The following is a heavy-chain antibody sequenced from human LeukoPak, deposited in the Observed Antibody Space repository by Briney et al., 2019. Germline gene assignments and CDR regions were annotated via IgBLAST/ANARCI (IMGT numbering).Heavy chain of an antibody. J-gene: IGHJ4*02. CDR2: ISDGGITT. D-gene: IGHD4-11*01. CDR1: GFTFSSYA. Sequence: GGSLRLSCAASGFTFSSYAMSWVRQAPGKGLEWVSGISDGGITTYYADSVKGRFTISRANSKNTLYLQMNTLRAEDTAVYYCAKQAGTVYSNLDYWGQGTLVTVSS. V-gene: IGHV3-23*01. CDR3: AKQAGTVYSNLDY.